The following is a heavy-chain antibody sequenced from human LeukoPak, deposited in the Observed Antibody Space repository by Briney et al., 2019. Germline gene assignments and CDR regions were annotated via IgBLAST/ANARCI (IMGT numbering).Heavy chain of an antibody. J-gene: IGHJ4*02. CDR2: INPNSGGT. CDR1: GYTFTGYY. D-gene: IGHD3-22*01. Sequence: ASVKVSCKASGYTFTGYYVHWVRQAPGQGLEWMGWINPNSGGTNYAQKFQGRVTMTRDTSISTAYMELSRLRSDDTAVYYCAREYYDSSGYPIYFDYWGQGTLVTVSS. CDR3: AREYYDSSGYPIYFDY. V-gene: IGHV1-2*02.